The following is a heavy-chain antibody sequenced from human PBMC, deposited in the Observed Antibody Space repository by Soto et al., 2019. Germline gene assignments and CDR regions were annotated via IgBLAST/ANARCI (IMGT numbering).Heavy chain of an antibody. V-gene: IGHV3-33*01. D-gene: IGHD3-16*01. CDR2: IWYDGNNY. J-gene: IGHJ4*02. CDR1: GFTFIRFG. Sequence: GSLRLSCVASGFTFIRFGMHWVRQAPGKGLEWVAVIWYDGNNYYYADSVKGRFAISRDNSKNTLYLQMNSLRAEDTAVYYCARGSSDYSYYFDYWGQGTLVTVSS. CDR3: ARGSSDYSYYFDY.